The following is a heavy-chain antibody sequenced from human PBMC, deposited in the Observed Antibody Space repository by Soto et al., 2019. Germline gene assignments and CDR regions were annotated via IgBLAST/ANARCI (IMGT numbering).Heavy chain of an antibody. D-gene: IGHD1-7*01. V-gene: IGHV3-15*01. J-gene: IGHJ4*02. Sequence: GGSLRLSCAASGFIFSDAWMSWVRQAPGKGLEWVGRIRANNAGGTTDYTAPVKGRFTVSRDDSKKTVYLQMNSPKPEDTAVYYCTADDAMELWSPAEHWGEGTLVTVSS. CDR2: IRANNAGGTT. CDR1: GFIFSDAW. CDR3: TADDAMELWSPAEH.